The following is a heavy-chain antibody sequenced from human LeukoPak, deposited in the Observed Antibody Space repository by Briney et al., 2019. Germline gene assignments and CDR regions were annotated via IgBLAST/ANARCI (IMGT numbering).Heavy chain of an antibody. CDR2: IKSKTDGGTP. CDR1: GFTFTNAW. V-gene: IGHV3-15*01. CDR3: TTIKPIAARAFDY. Sequence: PGGSLRLSCAASGFTFTNAWINWVRQAPGKGLEWVGRIKSKTDGGTPDYAASVKGRFTISRDDSKNTLSLQMNSLKTEDTAVYYCTTIKPIAARAFDYWGQGTLVTVSS. J-gene: IGHJ4*02. D-gene: IGHD6-6*01.